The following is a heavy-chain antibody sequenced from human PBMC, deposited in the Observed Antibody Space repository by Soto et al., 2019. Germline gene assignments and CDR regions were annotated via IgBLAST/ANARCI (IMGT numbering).Heavy chain of an antibody. CDR1: GDSFSDYY. J-gene: IGHJ4*02. CDR2: VFHSATT. Sequence: QVQLQESGPGLVKPSETLTLTCTVSGDSFSDYYWNWIRQVPGKGLEWIGFVFHSATTSYNPSLKTRVAISDDTSKKQFSLRLTSVSAADTAIYYCARGHYRSGWPIDHWGQGSLVTVSS. D-gene: IGHD6-19*01. V-gene: IGHV4-59*01. CDR3: ARGHYRSGWPIDH.